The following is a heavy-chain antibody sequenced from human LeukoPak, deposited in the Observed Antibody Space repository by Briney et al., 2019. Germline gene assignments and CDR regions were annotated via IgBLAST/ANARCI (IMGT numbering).Heavy chain of an antibody. CDR3: ARGYSYYYYGMDV. Sequence: QPGRSLRLSCAASGFTFSSYGMHWVRQAPGKGLEWVAVIWYDGSNEYYADSVKGRFTISRDNSKNTLYLQMNSLRAEDTAVYYCARGYSYYYYGMDVWGKGTTVTVSS. CDR2: IWYDGSNE. J-gene: IGHJ6*04. V-gene: IGHV3-33*01. CDR1: GFTFSSYG.